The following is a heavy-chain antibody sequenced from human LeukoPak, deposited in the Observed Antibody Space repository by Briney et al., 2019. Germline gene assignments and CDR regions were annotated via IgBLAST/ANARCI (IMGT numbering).Heavy chain of an antibody. CDR3: ARDRTGLRMDV. Sequence: GRSLRLSCAASGFTFSSYAMHWVRQAPGKGLEWVAVMSYDGSNKYYADSVKGRFTISRDNSKNTLYLQMSSLRAEDTAVYYCARDRTGLRMDVWGQGTTVTVSS. J-gene: IGHJ6*02. V-gene: IGHV3-30-3*01. CDR1: GFTFSSYA. CDR2: MSYDGSNK.